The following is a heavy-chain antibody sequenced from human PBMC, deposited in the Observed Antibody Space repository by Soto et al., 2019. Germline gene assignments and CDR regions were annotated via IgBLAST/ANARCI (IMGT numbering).Heavy chain of an antibody. D-gene: IGHD3-3*01. J-gene: IGHJ6*01. CDR2: MNPNSGNT. Sequence: ASVKVAFEDSGYPFTSYDRKCMRHATGQGLEWMGWMNPNSGNTGYAQKFQGRVTMTRNTSISTAYMELSSLSSEDTAVYYCARAYLEWFAVDYYYYYGMDVWGQGTTVTVSS. CDR3: ARAYLEWFAVDYYYYYGMDV. V-gene: IGHV1-8*01. CDR1: GYPFTSYD.